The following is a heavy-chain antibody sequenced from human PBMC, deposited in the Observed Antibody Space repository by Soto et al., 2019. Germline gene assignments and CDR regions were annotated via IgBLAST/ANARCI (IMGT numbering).Heavy chain of an antibody. CDR2: IYYSGST. CDR1: GGSIRSSTYY. CDR3: ARHVFITVVRGTTVTFEYYNGMDV. V-gene: IGHV4-39*01. D-gene: IGHD3-10*01. J-gene: IGHJ6*02. Sequence: SETLSLTCTVSGGSIRSSTYYWGWIRQPPGKGLEWIGSIYYSGSTHYNPSLKSRVTMSVDTSTNQFSLKLSSVTAADTAVYFCARHVFITVVRGTTVTFEYYNGMDVWGPGTTVT.